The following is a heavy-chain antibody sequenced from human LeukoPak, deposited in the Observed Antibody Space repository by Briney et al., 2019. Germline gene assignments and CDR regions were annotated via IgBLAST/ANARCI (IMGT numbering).Heavy chain of an antibody. V-gene: IGHV3-30*02. CDR1: GYTFSSYG. J-gene: IGHJ4*02. Sequence: SGGSLRLSCAASGYTFSSYGTHWVRQAPGKGLEWVAFIRYDGSNKYYADSVKGRFTISRDNSKNTLYLQMNSLRAEDTAVYYCAKDPDEAVAGTPFDYSGQGTLVTVSS. CDR2: IRYDGSNK. D-gene: IGHD6-19*01. CDR3: AKDPDEAVAGTPFDY.